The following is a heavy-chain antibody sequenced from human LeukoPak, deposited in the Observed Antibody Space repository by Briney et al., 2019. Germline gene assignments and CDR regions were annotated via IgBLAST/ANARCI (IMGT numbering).Heavy chain of an antibody. V-gene: IGHV3-21*01. Sequence: GGSLRLSCAASGFTFSSYSMNWVRQAPGKGLEWVSSISSSSYIYYADSVKGRFTISRDNAKNSLYLQMNSLRAEDTAVYYCARGRIKEMATRHFDYWGQGTLVTVSS. CDR1: GFTFSSYS. D-gene: IGHD5-24*01. CDR2: ISSSSYI. J-gene: IGHJ4*02. CDR3: ARGRIKEMATRHFDY.